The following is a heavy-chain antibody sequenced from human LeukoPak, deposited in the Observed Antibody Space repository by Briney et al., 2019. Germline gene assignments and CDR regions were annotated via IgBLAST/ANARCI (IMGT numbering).Heavy chain of an antibody. CDR2: IKSEIDGGTI. CDR1: GFTFSDAW. V-gene: IGHV3-15*01. J-gene: IGHJ4*02. D-gene: IGHD6-25*01. Sequence: GGSLRLSCVASGFTFSDAWMSWVRQAPGKGLEWVGRIKSEIDGGTIDYAAPVKGRFTISRDDSRNTLYLQMNSLKTEDTAVYYCTTRRQDGCWGQGTLVTVS. CDR3: TTRRQDGC.